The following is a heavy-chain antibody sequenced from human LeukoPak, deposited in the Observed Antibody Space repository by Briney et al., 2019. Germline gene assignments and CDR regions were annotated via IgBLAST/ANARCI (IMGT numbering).Heavy chain of an antibody. Sequence: SETLSLTCAVYGGSFSGYYWSWIRQPPGKGLEWIGEINYSGSTNYNPSLKSRVTISVETSKNQFSLRLSSAADPDTAVYYCARKWLLWFGEDVNNRFDPWGQGTLVTVSS. J-gene: IGHJ5*02. CDR1: GGSFSGYY. V-gene: IGHV4-34*01. D-gene: IGHD3-10*01. CDR3: ARKWLLWFGEDVNNRFDP. CDR2: INYSGST.